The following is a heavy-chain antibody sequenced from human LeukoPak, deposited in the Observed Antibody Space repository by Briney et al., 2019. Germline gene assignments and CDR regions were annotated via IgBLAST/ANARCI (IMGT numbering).Heavy chain of an antibody. D-gene: IGHD3-16*02. V-gene: IGHV3-53*01. CDR3: ARQNMITFGGVIAQNWFDP. Sequence: PGGSLRLSCAASGFTISSNYMSWVRQAPGKGLEWVSVIYRGGNTYYADSVKGRFTISRDNSKNTLYLQMNSLRAEDTAVYYCARQNMITFGGVIAQNWFDPWGQGTLVTVSS. CDR1: GFTISSNY. CDR2: IYRGGNT. J-gene: IGHJ5*02.